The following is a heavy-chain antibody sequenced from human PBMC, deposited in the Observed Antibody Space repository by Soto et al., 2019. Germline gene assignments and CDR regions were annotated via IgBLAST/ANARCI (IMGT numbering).Heavy chain of an antibody. Sequence: QVQLQESGPGLVKPSETLSLTCTVSGGSISSYYWSWIRQPAGKGLEWIGRIYTSGSTNYNPSLKSRVTMSVDTSKNQFSLKLSSVTAADTAVYYCAREGAYSSSFLFDYWGQGTLVTVSS. CDR1: GGSISSYY. V-gene: IGHV4-4*07. CDR3: AREGAYSSSFLFDY. D-gene: IGHD6-6*01. CDR2: IYTSGST. J-gene: IGHJ4*02.